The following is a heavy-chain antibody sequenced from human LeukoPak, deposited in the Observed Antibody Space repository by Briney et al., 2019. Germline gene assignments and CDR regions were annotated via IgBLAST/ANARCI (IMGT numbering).Heavy chain of an antibody. CDR1: GFTFSSYW. CDR3: ARRLQGVSIYGLDFDY. V-gene: IGHV4-39*01. J-gene: IGHJ4*02. D-gene: IGHD3-10*01. Sequence: GSLRLSCAASGFTFSSYWMHWVRQAPGKGLEWIGSIYYSGSTYYNPSLKSRVTISVDTSKNQFSLRLSSVTAADTAVYYCARRLQGVSIYGLDFDYWGQGTLVTVSS. CDR2: IYYSGST.